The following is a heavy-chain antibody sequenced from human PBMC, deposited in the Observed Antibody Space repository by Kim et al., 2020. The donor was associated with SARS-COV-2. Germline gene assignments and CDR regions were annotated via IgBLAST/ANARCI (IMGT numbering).Heavy chain of an antibody. D-gene: IGHD5-12*01. CDR3: ARDTNNGRDGYRAELDY. Sequence: GGSLRLSCAASGFTFSSYSMNWVRQAPGKGLEWVSYISSSSSTIYYADSVKGRFTISRDNAKNSLYLQMNSLRDEDTAVYYCARDTNNGRDGYRAELDYWGQGTLVTVSS. CDR2: ISSSSSTI. J-gene: IGHJ4*02. V-gene: IGHV3-48*02. CDR1: GFTFSSYS.